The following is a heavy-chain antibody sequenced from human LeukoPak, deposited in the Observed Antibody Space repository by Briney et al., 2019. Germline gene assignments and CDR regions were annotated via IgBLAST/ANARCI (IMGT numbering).Heavy chain of an antibody. J-gene: IGHJ2*01. V-gene: IGHV3-21*01. CDR2: ISSSSSYI. CDR1: GFTFSSYS. D-gene: IGHD6-19*01. Sequence: PGGSLRLSCAASGFTFSSYSMNWVRQAPGKGLEWVSSISSSSSYIYYADSVKGRFTISRDNAKNSLYLQMNSLRAEDTAVYYCARDDGRYSSGWYGRYWYFDLWGRGTLVTVSS. CDR3: ARDDGRYSSGWYGRYWYFDL.